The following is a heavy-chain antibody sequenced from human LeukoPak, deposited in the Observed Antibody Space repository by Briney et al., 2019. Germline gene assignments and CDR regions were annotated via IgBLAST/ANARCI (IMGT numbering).Heavy chain of an antibody. CDR2: INPNSGGT. CDR3: ARDSLRYCSGGSCSNLDY. Sequence: ASVKVSCKASGYTFTGYYMHWVRQAPGQGLEWMGWINPNSGGTNYAQKFQGRVTMTRDTSISTAYMELSRLRSDDTAVYYCARDSLRYCSGGSCSNLDYWGQGTLVTVSS. V-gene: IGHV1-2*02. CDR1: GYTFTGYY. J-gene: IGHJ4*02. D-gene: IGHD2-15*01.